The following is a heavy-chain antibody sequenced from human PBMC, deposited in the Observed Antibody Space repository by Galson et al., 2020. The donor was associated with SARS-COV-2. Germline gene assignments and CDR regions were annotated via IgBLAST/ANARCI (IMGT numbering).Heavy chain of an antibody. CDR1: GGSISSYY. V-gene: IGHV4-59*13. D-gene: IGHD2-15*01. Sequence: SETLSLTCTVSGGSISSYYCSWIRQPQGQGLEWDGNIHSRGSTNYHPTLKSRVTISVDTDKNQFSLKLSSVTAAATAVYYCARCRRRSGGSCYLFDPWVQGTLVTVSS. CDR3: ARCRRRSGGSCYLFDP. J-gene: IGHJ5*02. CDR2: IHSRGST.